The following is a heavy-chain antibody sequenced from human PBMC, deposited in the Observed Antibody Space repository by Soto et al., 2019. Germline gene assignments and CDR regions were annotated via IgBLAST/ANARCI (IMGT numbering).Heavy chain of an antibody. CDR3: ATTFNPYVSRGYYLLK. V-gene: IGHV1-18*01. Sequence: QVQLLQSGAEVREPGASVKVSCKTSGYTFTTYGIAWVRQAPGQGLEWMGWINTYNDNTKYAQKFQGRVTMTADTSTATACLDLGGLRSDDSAVYYCATTFNPYVSRGYYLLKWGQGTLVSVSS. CDR1: GYTFTTYG. CDR2: INTYNDNT. J-gene: IGHJ4*01. D-gene: IGHD3-22*01.